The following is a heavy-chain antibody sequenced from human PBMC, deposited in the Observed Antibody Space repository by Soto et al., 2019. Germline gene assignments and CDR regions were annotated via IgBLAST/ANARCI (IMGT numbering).Heavy chain of an antibody. Sequence: GGSLRLSCAASGFTFSNYAMNWVRQGPGKGLEWVSIISGGDGATYYADSVRGRFTISRDNSKNTLYLQMNSLRAEDTALYYCAKDHRDWGQGILVTVSS. CDR1: GFTFSNYA. CDR3: AKDHRD. CDR2: ISGGDGAT. J-gene: IGHJ4*02. V-gene: IGHV3-23*01.